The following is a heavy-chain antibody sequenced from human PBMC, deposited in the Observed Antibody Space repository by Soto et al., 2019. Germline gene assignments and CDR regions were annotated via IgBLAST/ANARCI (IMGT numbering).Heavy chain of an antibody. Sequence: SETLSLTCTVSGGSISSGGYYWRWIRQHPGKGLEWIGYIYYSGSTYYNPSLKSRVTISVDTSKNQFSLKLSSVTAADTAVYYCARARVDLTSYDFWSGYTKGGMDVWGQGTTVTVSS. D-gene: IGHD3-3*01. J-gene: IGHJ6*02. CDR1: GGSISSGGYY. V-gene: IGHV4-31*03. CDR3: ARARVDLTSYDFWSGYTKGGMDV. CDR2: IYYSGST.